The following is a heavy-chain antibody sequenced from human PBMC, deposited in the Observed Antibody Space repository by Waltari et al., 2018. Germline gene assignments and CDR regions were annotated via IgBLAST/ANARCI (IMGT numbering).Heavy chain of an antibody. CDR3: ARERYYDFWSGYYFFDY. CDR1: GGTFSSYA. Sequence: QVQLVQSGAEVKQPGSSVKVSCKAYGGTFSSYAISWVRQAPGQGREWMGRIIPIFGTANYAQKFQGRVTVTADKSTSTAYMELSSLRSEDTAVYYCARERYYDFWSGYYFFDYWGQGTLVTVSS. D-gene: IGHD3-3*01. V-gene: IGHV1-69*08. CDR2: IIPIFGTA. J-gene: IGHJ4*02.